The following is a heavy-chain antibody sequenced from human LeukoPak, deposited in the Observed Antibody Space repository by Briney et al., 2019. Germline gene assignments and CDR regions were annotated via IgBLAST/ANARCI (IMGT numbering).Heavy chain of an antibody. CDR3: ARGHYDFWSGGLSNWFDP. J-gene: IGHJ5*02. CDR1: GYTFTSYD. Sequence: ASVKVSCKASGYTFTSYDINWVRQATGQGLEWMGWMNPNSGNTGYAQKFQGRVTITRNTSISTAYMELSSLRSEDTAVYYCARGHYDFWSGGLSNWFDPWGQGTLVTVSS. CDR2: MNPNSGNT. V-gene: IGHV1-8*03. D-gene: IGHD3-3*01.